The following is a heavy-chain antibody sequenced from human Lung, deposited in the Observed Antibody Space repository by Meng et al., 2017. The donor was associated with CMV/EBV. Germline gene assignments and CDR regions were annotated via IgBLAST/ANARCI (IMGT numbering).Heavy chain of an antibody. CDR3: ARTNYGDYNWFDP. Sequence: QVPLEESGPGGVTPAQNLSLTWTVCGCSSRSGGCYWSWIRQHPGKGLEWIGYIYYSGSTYYNPSLRRRVAIAIDTSKNRFSLKLTSVTAADTAVYFCARTNYGDYNWFDPWGQGTLVTVSS. CDR1: GCSSRSGGCY. D-gene: IGHD4-17*01. CDR2: IYYSGST. J-gene: IGHJ5*02. V-gene: IGHV4-31*02.